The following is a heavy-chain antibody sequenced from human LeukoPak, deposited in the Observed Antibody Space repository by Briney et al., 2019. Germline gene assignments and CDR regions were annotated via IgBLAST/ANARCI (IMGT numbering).Heavy chain of an antibody. CDR2: IKSKADGGTT. D-gene: IGHD2-21*01. Sequence: GGSLRLSCAASGLSVSNAWMTWVRQAPGKGLEWVGRIKSKADGGTTDYAAPVKGRFTFSRDDSKNTLYLQMNSLKTEDTAVYHCARYCGDDHCYDPWGQGTLVTVSS. CDR1: GLSVSNAW. V-gene: IGHV3-15*01. J-gene: IGHJ5*02. CDR3: ARYCGDDHCYDP.